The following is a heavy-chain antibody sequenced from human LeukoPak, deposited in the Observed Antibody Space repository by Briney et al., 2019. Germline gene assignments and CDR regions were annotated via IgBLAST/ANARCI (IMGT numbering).Heavy chain of an antibody. D-gene: IGHD3-9*01. CDR2: VSGRDTST. Sequence: PGASLRLSCAASGFTFSNYAMSWVRQAPGKGLGWVSPVSGRDTSTYYTDSVKGGFTISRDNSKNTLYLQMNSLSAEDTAIYYCAKWGDYDVLTGYYDSDYWGQGTLVTVSS. V-gene: IGHV3-23*01. J-gene: IGHJ4*02. CDR3: AKWGDYDVLTGYYDSDY. CDR1: GFTFSNYA.